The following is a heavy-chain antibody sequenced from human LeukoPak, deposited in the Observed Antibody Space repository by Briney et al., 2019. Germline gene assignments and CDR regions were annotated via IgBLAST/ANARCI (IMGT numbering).Heavy chain of an antibody. Sequence: PGGSLRLSCEASGFTFSSYWMSWVRQAPGKGLEWVANIKQDGSEKYYVDSVKGRFTISRDNAKNPLYLQMNSLRAEDTAVYYCARVDSYGPGDYWGQGTLVTVSS. CDR2: IKQDGSEK. J-gene: IGHJ4*02. CDR3: ARVDSYGPGDY. D-gene: IGHD5-18*01. V-gene: IGHV3-7*01. CDR1: GFTFSSYW.